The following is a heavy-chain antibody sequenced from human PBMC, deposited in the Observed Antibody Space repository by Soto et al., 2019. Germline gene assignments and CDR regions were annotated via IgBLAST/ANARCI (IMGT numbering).Heavy chain of an antibody. V-gene: IGHV1-18*01. CDR3: ARDRPMVVTAIGWDYYYYYGMDV. J-gene: IGHJ6*02. CDR1: GYRFTSYG. CDR2: ISAYNGNT. Sequence: GTSVKLSCKASGYRFTSYGISWVRQAPKQGLEWMGWISAYNGNTNYAQKLQGRVTMTTDTSTSTAYMELRSLRSDDTAVYYCARDRPMVVTAIGWDYYYYYGMDVWGQGTTVTVS. D-gene: IGHD2-21*02.